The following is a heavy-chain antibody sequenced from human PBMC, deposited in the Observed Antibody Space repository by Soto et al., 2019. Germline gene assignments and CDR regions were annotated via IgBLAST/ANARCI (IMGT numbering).Heavy chain of an antibody. J-gene: IGHJ4*02. CDR2: INHSGST. D-gene: IGHD5-18*01. V-gene: IGHV4-34*01. CDR1: GGSFSGYY. Sequence: QVQLQQWGAGLLKPSETLSLTCAVYGGSFSGYYWSWIRQPPGKGLAWIGDINHSGSTNYNPSLKSRVTISVDTSKNQFSLKLSSVTAADTAVYYCARGVRGYSYGRIDYWGQGTLVTVSS. CDR3: ARGVRGYSYGRIDY.